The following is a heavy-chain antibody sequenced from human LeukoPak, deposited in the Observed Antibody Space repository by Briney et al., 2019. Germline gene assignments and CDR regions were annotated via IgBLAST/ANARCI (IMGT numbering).Heavy chain of an antibody. D-gene: IGHD6-13*01. J-gene: IGHJ4*02. CDR2: IWYDGSNK. CDR3: AKFSAAALVPPDY. V-gene: IGHV3-33*06. Sequence: GGSLRLSCAASGFTFSSYGMHWVRQAPGKGLGWVAVIWYDGSNKYYADSVKGRFTISRDNSKNTLYLQMNSLRAEDTAVYYCAKFSAAALVPPDYWGQGTLVTVSS. CDR1: GFTFSSYG.